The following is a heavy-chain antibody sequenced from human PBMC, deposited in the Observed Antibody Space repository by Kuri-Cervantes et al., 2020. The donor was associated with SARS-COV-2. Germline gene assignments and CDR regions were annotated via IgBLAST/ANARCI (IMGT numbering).Heavy chain of an antibody. D-gene: IGHD4-17*01. J-gene: IGHJ4*02. CDR3: ARRPGDYDYRNAFFDY. CDR1: GYSISSAYD. CDR2: IYYSGST. Sequence: SETLSLTCTASGYSISSAYDWGWIRQPPGKGLEWIGSIYYSGSTYYNPSLKSRVTISVDTSKNQFSLKLSSVTAADTAVYYCARRPGDYDYRNAFFDYWGQGTLVTVSS. V-gene: IGHV4-38-2*02.